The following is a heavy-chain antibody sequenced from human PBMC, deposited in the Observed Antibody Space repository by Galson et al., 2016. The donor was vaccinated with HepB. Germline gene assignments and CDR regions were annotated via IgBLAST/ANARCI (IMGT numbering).Heavy chain of an antibody. Sequence: SETLSLTCAVSGGSISSHDWWSWVRQPPGKGLEWIGEIYHSGSTSYNPSLKSRVTISVDNFKNQFSLKLTSVTAADTAVYYCARNGFYCLDYWGQGILVTVSS. J-gene: IGHJ4*02. CDR1: GGSISSHDW. CDR2: IYHSGST. V-gene: IGHV4-4*02. D-gene: IGHD2/OR15-2a*01. CDR3: ARNGFYCLDY.